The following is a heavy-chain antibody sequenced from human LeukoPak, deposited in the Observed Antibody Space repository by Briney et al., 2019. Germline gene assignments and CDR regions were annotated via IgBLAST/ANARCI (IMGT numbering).Heavy chain of an antibody. V-gene: IGHV3-7*01. D-gene: IGHD6-19*01. CDR3: TRDRVAGF. J-gene: IGHJ4*02. CDR1: GFILSRYW. CDR2: IKPDGSEK. Sequence: PGGSLRLSCAASGFILSRYWMRWVRQAPGKGREWVAYIKPDGSEKYYVDSVKGRFTISRDNAKNSLYLQMNSLRDDDTAVYYCTRDRVAGFWGQGTLVTVSS.